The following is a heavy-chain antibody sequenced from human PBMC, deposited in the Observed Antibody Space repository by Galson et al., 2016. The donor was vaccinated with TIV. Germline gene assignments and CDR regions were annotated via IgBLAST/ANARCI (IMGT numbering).Heavy chain of an antibody. V-gene: IGHV5-51*01. D-gene: IGHD2/OR15-2a*01. Sequence: QSGAEVKEPGESLKISCTGSGYRFATSWIGWVRQMTGKGLEWMGIIYPGDSGTRYSRSFQGQVTISADKSIKTACLQWSSLKASDTAMYHCARLGYCNGDNCLAYYALALWGQGTRVTVS. CDR2: IYPGDSGT. CDR1: GYRFATSW. J-gene: IGHJ3*01. CDR3: ARLGYCNGDNCLAYYALAL.